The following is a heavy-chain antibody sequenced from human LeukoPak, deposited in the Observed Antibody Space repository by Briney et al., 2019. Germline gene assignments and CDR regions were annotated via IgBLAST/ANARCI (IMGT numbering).Heavy chain of an antibody. CDR1: GFTFSSYG. D-gene: IGHD3-10*01. CDR2: IWYDGSNK. V-gene: IGHV3-33*01. CDR3: ARELTMVRGVIPFDY. Sequence: PGGSLRLSCAASGFTFSSYGMHWVRQAPGKGLEWVAVIWYDGSNKYYADSVKGRFTISRDNSKNTLYLQMNSLRAEDTAVYYCARELTMVRGVIPFDYWGQGTLVTVSS. J-gene: IGHJ4*02.